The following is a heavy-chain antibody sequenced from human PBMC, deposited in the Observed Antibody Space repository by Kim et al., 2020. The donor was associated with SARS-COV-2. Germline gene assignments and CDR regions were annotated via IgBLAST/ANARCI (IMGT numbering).Heavy chain of an antibody. Sequence: YADSGRGRFTISSDDAKNTLYLQMNSLRGEDTAVYYCVRFAGNPPEYFDYWGQGALVSVSS. D-gene: IGHD6-13*01. CDR3: VRFAGNPPEYFDY. V-gene: IGHV3-48*01. J-gene: IGHJ4*02.